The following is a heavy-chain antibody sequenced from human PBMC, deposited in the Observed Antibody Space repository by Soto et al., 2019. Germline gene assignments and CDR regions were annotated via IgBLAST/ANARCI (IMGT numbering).Heavy chain of an antibody. J-gene: IGHJ5*02. V-gene: IGHV1-2*02. CDR2: INPNSGGT. CDR1: GYTFTGYY. Sequence: ASVKVSRKASGYTFTGYYMHWVRQAPGQGLEWMGWINPNSGGTNYAQKFQGRVTMTRDTSISTAYMELSRLRSDDTAVYYCARLDFWSGYYTRWFDPWGQGTLVTVSS. D-gene: IGHD3-3*01. CDR3: ARLDFWSGYYTRWFDP.